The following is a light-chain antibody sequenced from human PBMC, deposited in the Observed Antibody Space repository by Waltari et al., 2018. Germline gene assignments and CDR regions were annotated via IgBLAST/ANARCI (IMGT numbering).Light chain of an antibody. Sequence: QSALTQPASVSGSPGQSITISCTGTSSDVGGYNDVSWYQQHPGKAPKLMIFDVSKRPSGVSYRFSGSKSGNTAYLTISGLQAEDEADYYCSSYTSSSTWVFGGGTKLTVL. J-gene: IGLJ3*02. CDR3: SSYTSSSTWV. V-gene: IGLV2-14*03. CDR1: SSDVGGYND. CDR2: DVS.